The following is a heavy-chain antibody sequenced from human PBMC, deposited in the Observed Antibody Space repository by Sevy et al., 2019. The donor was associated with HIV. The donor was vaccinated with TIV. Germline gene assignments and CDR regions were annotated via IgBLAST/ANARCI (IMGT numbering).Heavy chain of an antibody. CDR1: GGSISSGDYY. J-gene: IGHJ6*02. D-gene: IGHD4-17*01. CDR3: ARDREVTTSYYYYGMDV. CDR2: IYYSGST. Sequence: SETLSLTCTVSGGSISSGDYYWSWIRQPPGKGLEWIGYIYYSGSTYYHPSLKSRVTISVDTSKNQFSLKLSSVTAADTAVYYCARDREVTTSYYYYGMDVWGQGTTVTVSS. V-gene: IGHV4-30-4*01.